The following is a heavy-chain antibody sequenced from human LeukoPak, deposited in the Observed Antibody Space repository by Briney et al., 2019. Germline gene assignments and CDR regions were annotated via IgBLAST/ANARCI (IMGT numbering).Heavy chain of an antibody. CDR2: IYHSGST. Sequence: SETLSLTCTVSGGSISSYYWSWIRQPPGKGLEWIGYIYHSGSTYYNPSLKSRVTISVDRSKNQFSLKLSSVTAADTAVYYCAGSLAARSFAFDIWGQGTMVTVSS. V-gene: IGHV4-59*04. CDR3: AGSLAARSFAFDI. D-gene: IGHD6-6*01. J-gene: IGHJ3*02. CDR1: GGSISSYY.